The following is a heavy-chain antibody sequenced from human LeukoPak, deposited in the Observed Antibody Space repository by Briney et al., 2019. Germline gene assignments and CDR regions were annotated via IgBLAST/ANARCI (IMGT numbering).Heavy chain of an antibody. Sequence: GGSLRLSCAASGFTFSSYGKHWVRQAPGKGLEWVAFIRYDGSNKYYADSVKGRFTISRDNSKNTLYLQMNSLRAEDTAVYYCAKGKYSGYDEYYYYMDVWGKGTTVTVSS. CDR2: IRYDGSNK. J-gene: IGHJ6*03. CDR1: GFTFSSYG. V-gene: IGHV3-30*02. CDR3: AKGKYSGYDEYYYYMDV. D-gene: IGHD5-12*01.